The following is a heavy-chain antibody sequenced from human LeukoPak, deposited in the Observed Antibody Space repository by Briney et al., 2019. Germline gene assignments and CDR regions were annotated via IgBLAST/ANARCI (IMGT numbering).Heavy chain of an antibody. CDR1: GFTFSSYS. Sequence: GGSLRLSCAASGFTFSSYSMSWVRQAPGKGLEWVSSFSSRTSNIYYADSVRGRFTISRDNAKNSLYLQMNSLRAEDTAVYYCARDSRGWSRDYWGQGTLVTVSS. CDR2: FSSRTSNI. V-gene: IGHV3-21*01. D-gene: IGHD6-19*01. CDR3: ARDSRGWSRDY. J-gene: IGHJ4*02.